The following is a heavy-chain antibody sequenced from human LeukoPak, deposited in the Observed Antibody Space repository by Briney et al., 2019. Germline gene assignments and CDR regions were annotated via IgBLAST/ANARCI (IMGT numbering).Heavy chain of an antibody. D-gene: IGHD6-13*01. V-gene: IGHV4-59*01. J-gene: IGHJ5*02. CDR2: IYYSGST. CDR3: AAGTDWFDP. CDR1: GGSISSYY. Sequence: PSETLSLTCTVSGGSISSYYWSWIRQPPGKGLEWIGYIYYSGSTNYNPSLKSRVTISVDTSKNQLSLKLSSVTAADTAVYYAAAGTDWFDPWGQGTLVTVSS.